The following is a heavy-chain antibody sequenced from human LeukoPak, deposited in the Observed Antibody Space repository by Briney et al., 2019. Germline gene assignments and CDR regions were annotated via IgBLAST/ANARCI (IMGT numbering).Heavy chain of an antibody. D-gene: IGHD6-13*01. J-gene: IGHJ5*02. Sequence: GASVKVSCKASGGTFSSYAISWVRQAPGQGREWMGGVIPIFGTANYAQKFQGRVTITTDESTSTAYMELSSLRSEDTAVYYCAGGVAAAELDPWGQGTLVTVSS. V-gene: IGHV1-69*05. CDR2: VIPIFGTA. CDR3: AGGVAAAELDP. CDR1: GGTFSSYA.